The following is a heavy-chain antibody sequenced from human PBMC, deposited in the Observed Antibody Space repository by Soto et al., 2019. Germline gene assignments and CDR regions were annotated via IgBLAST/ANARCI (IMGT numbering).Heavy chain of an antibody. Sequence: QVYLVQSGAEVKKPGSSVKISCKASGGIFSSNTINWVRQAAGQGLEWMGGIIPLFGTANYAEKFQGRVTITADKSTKTEYMELPSLRSEDTAVYYCASKAACGGDCYAFASWGQGTLVTVSS. CDR1: GGIFSSNT. CDR3: ASKAACGGDCYAFAS. CDR2: IIPLFGTA. V-gene: IGHV1-69*06. D-gene: IGHD2-21*02. J-gene: IGHJ4*02.